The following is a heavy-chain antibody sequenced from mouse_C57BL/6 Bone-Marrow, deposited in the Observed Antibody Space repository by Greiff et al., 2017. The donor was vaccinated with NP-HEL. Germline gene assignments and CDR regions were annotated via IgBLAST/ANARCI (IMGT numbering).Heavy chain of an antibody. V-gene: IGHV14-2*01. D-gene: IGHD1-1*01. CDR2: IDPEDGET. CDR3: AREDLLRYLVFDY. Sequence: EVQLQQSGAELVKPGASVKLSCTASGFNIKDYYMHWVKQRTEQGLEWIGRIDPEDGETKSAPKFQGKATITADTSSNTAYLQLSSLTSEDTAVYYCAREDLLRYLVFDYWGQGTTLTVSS. J-gene: IGHJ2*01. CDR1: GFNIKDYY.